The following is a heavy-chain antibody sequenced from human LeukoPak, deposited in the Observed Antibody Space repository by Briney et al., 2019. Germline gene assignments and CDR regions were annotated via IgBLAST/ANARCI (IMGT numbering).Heavy chain of an antibody. CDR2: IYPGDSDT. CDR3: ARQVLARDAFDI. J-gene: IGHJ3*02. CDR1: GCIFTNDW. Sequence: GESLKISCKGSGCIFTNDWIGWVRQLPGKGLEWMGIIYPGDSDTRYSPSFQGQVTISADKSITTAYLQWNSLKASDTAMYYCARQVLARDAFDIWGQGTMVTVSS. V-gene: IGHV5-51*01.